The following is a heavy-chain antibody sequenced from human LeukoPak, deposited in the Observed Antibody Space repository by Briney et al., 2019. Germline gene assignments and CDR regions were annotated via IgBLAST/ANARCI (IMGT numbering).Heavy chain of an antibody. J-gene: IGHJ4*02. V-gene: IGHV3-33*01. CDR3: GVLPAATMLRDY. CDR1: RFPLSTHS. D-gene: IGHD2-2*01. Sequence: GKSLRLSCAATRFPLSTHSIHWVRQAPGKGLECVAVTWDGGIRRTNAHSVRGRFTLSRENYHNTLYLDIYSLRAEATDVYFCGVLPAATMLRDYWGQGTLVTVSS. CDR2: TWDGGIRR.